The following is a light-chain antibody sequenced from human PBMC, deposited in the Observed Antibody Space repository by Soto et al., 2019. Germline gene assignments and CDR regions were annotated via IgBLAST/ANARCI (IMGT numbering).Light chain of an antibody. CDR3: HQYNVWWT. CDR1: QSVGSS. V-gene: IGKV3-15*01. CDR2: NAS. Sequence: EIMMTQSPATLSVSPGERATLSCRASQSVGSSLAWYQQRPGQTPRLLIFNASTRASGIPTRFSGSGSGSDFSLAISSLQSEDFAVYYCHQYNVWWTFGQGTKVE. J-gene: IGKJ1*01.